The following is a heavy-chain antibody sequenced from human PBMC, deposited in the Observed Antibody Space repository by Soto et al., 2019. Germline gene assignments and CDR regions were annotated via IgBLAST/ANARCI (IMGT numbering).Heavy chain of an antibody. D-gene: IGHD2-2*01. Sequence: QVQLVQSGAEVKKPGASVKVSCKASGYNFTNYGISWVRQAPGQGLEWMGWISAHTGNTHFAQKLQGRLTMTTDTSTNIAYRERRSLRSDDTAGYYCVRDVSRSSTSCYAEMPTSNSDYYMDVCGKGTTVTVSS. CDR2: ISAHTGNT. J-gene: IGHJ6*03. CDR1: GYNFTNYG. V-gene: IGHV1-18*01. CDR3: VRDVSRSSTSCYAEMPTSNSDYYMDV.